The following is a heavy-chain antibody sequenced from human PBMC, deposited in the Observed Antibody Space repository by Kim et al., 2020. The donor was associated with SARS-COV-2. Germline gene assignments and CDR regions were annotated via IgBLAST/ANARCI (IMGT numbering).Heavy chain of an antibody. CDR2: INQDGSVK. CDR1: GFTFSTYW. D-gene: IGHD3-10*01. J-gene: IGHJ4*02. Sequence: GGSLRLSCAASGFTFSTYWMSWVRQAPGKGLEWVANINQDGSVKFYLDSVKGRFTISRDNAKNSLYLQMNSLRAEDTSVYYCARVGGYGFGETAADYWGQGTLVTVSS. CDR3: ARVGGYGFGETAADY. V-gene: IGHV3-7*01.